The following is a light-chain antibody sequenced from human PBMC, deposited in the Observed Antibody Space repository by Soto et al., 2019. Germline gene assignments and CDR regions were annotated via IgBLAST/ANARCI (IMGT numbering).Light chain of an antibody. CDR1: QSVSSN. J-gene: IGKJ2*01. Sequence: EIVMTQSPATLSVSPGERATLSCRASQSVSSNLAWYQQKPGLAPRLLIYGASTRAAGIPARFSGSGSGTEFTLTISSLQSEDFAVYYCQQYNNWPPVYTFGQGNKLEI. CDR3: QQYNNWPPVYT. CDR2: GAS. V-gene: IGKV3-15*01.